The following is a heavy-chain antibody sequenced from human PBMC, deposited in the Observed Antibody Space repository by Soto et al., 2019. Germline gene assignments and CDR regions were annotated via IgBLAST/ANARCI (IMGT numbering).Heavy chain of an antibody. Sequence: AISGSGVSTYYADSVKGRFTISRDNSKNTLYLQMNSLRAEDTAVYYCANVLRFLEWSPFDYWGQGTLVTVSS. D-gene: IGHD3-3*01. CDR2: ISGSGVST. V-gene: IGHV3-23*01. J-gene: IGHJ4*02. CDR3: ANVLRFLEWSPFDY.